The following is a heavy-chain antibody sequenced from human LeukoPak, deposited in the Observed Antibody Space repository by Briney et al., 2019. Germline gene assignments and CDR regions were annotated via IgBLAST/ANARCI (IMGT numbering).Heavy chain of an antibody. CDR2: IYHSGST. D-gene: IGHD1-7*01. CDR1: GGSISSGGYY. J-gene: IGHJ1*01. Sequence: PSETLSLTCTVSGGSISSGGYYWGWIRQPPGKGLEWIGYIYHSGSTYYNPSLKSRVTISVDTSKNQFSLKLSSVTAADTAVYYCARGITGTWPVGFQHWGQGTLVTVSS. CDR3: ARGITGTWPVGFQH. V-gene: IGHV4-30-2*01.